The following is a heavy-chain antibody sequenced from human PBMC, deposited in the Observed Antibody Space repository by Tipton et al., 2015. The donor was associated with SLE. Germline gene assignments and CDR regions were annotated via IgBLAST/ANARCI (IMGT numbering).Heavy chain of an antibody. D-gene: IGHD2-2*01. CDR3: ARGRYCSSTSCSYSFDY. CDR1: GVSFSGYY. V-gene: IGHV4-34*01. J-gene: IGHJ4*02. CDR2: INHSGST. Sequence: TLSLTCAVYGVSFSGYYWSWIRQPPGKGLEWIGEINHSGSTNYNPSLKSRCTISIDTSKNQFSLKVSSVTAADTAVYYCARGRYCSSTSCSYSFDYWGQGTLVTVSS.